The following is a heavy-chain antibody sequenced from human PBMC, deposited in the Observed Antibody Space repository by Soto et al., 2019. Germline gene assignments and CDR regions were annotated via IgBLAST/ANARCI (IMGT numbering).Heavy chain of an antibody. CDR2: IFWDDYK. CDR1: GFSLSTSGVA. Sequence: QITLKESGPPLVKPTQTLTLTCTFSGFSLSTSGVAVGWIRQAPRKAPEWLAFIFWDDYKRYRPSLENRLTTTKDTSNNQVVLTMTNMDPVDTATYYCARIFDFWSGYYFSYWGRGTLVTVSS. D-gene: IGHD3-3*01. V-gene: IGHV2-5*02. CDR3: ARIFDFWSGYYFSY. J-gene: IGHJ4*02.